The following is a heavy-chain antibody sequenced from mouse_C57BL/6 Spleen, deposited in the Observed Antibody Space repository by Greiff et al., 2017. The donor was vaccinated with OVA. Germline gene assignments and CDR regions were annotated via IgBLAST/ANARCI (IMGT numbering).Heavy chain of an antibody. D-gene: IGHD2-5*01. CDR1: GYTFTSYW. CDR3: ARSNGGNSNYYAMDY. Sequence: VQLKQPGAELVKPGASVKLSCKASGYTFTSYWMHWVKQRPGQGLEWIGMIHPNSGSTNYNEKFKSKATLTVDKSSSTAYMQLSSLTSEDSAVYYCARSNGGNSNYYAMDYWGQGTSVTVSS. CDR2: IHPNSGST. V-gene: IGHV1-64*01. J-gene: IGHJ4*01.